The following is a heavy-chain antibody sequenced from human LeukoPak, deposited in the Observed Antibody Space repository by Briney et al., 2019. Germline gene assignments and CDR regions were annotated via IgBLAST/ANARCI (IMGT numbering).Heavy chain of an antibody. V-gene: IGHV1-2*02. CDR2: INPNTGRT. D-gene: IGHD3-22*01. J-gene: IGHJ4*02. Sequence: ASVKVSCKASGYTFTVYYMHWVRQAPGQGLEWMGWINPNTGRTNYAQNFQGRVTMTSDTSISTAYMELNSLRSDDTAVYYCARGTYYDSSGYSGVRLFDYWGQGTLLTVSS. CDR1: GYTFTVYY. CDR3: ARGTYYDSSGYSGVRLFDY.